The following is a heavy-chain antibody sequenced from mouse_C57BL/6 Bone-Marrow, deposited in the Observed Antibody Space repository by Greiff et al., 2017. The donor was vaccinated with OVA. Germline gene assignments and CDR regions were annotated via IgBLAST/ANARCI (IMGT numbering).Heavy chain of an antibody. Sequence: EVKLVESGGGLVKPGGSLKLSCAASGFTFSSYAMSWVRQTPEKGLEWVATISDGGSYTYYPDNVKGRFTISRGNAKNNLYLQMSHLKSEDTAMYYCARGYGSSPFDYWGQGTTLTVSS. D-gene: IGHD1-1*01. V-gene: IGHV5-4*03. J-gene: IGHJ2*01. CDR1: GFTFSSYA. CDR3: ARGYGSSPFDY. CDR2: ISDGGSYT.